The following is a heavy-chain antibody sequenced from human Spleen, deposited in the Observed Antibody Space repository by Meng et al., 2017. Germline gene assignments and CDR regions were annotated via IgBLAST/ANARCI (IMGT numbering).Heavy chain of an antibody. CDR2: INHSGST. CDR3: ARGPVFTDFDY. V-gene: IGHV4-34*01. CDR1: GGSFSGYY. Sequence: GSLRLSCAVYGGSFSGYYWSWIRQPPGKGLEWIGEINHSGSTNYNPSLKSRVTISVDTSKNQFSLKLSSVTAADTAVYYCARGPVFTDFDYWGQGTLVTVSS. J-gene: IGHJ4*02.